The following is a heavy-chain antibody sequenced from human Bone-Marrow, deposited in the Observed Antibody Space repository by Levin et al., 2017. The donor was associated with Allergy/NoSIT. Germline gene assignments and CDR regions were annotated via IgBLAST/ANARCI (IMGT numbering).Heavy chain of an antibody. J-gene: IGHJ4*02. CDR3: AKTLDGSRQWP. D-gene: IGHD6-19*01. Sequence: GESLKISCAASGFTFSSYAMSWVRQAPGKGLEWVSAISGSGGSTYYADSVKGRFTISRDNSKNTLYLQMNSLRAEDTAVYYCAKTLDGSRQWPWGQGTLVTVSS. V-gene: IGHV3-23*01. CDR2: ISGSGGST. CDR1: GFTFSSYA.